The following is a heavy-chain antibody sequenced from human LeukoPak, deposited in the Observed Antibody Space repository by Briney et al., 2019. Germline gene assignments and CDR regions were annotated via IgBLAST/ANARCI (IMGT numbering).Heavy chain of an antibody. J-gene: IGHJ4*02. CDR1: GGSISTYY. Sequence: NASETLSLTCTVSGGSISTYYWSWIRQPPGKGLEWIGYIYNSGSTNYNPSLKSRVTISVDRSKNQFSLKLSSVTAADTAVYYCGREAGGGSYYFDYWGQGTLVTVSS. D-gene: IGHD2-15*01. CDR3: GREAGGGSYYFDY. CDR2: IYNSGST. V-gene: IGHV4-59*12.